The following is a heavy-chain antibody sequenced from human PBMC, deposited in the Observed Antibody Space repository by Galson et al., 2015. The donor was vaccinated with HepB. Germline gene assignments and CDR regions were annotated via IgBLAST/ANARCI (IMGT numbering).Heavy chain of an antibody. Sequence: SLRLSCAASGFTFSSYSMNWVRQAPGKGLEWVSYISSSSSTIYYADSVKGRFTISRDNAKNSLYLQMNSLRAEDTAAYYCAREKGYSGYETRLFDYWGQGTLVTVSS. CDR3: AREKGYSGYETRLFDY. CDR1: GFTFSSYS. V-gene: IGHV3-48*01. D-gene: IGHD5-12*01. CDR2: ISSSSSTI. J-gene: IGHJ4*02.